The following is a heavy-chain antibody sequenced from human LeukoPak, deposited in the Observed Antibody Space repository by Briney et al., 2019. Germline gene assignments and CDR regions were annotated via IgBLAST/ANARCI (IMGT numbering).Heavy chain of an antibody. J-gene: IGHJ5*02. D-gene: IGHD3-22*01. Sequence: GGSLRLSCVVSGFTFSNYDMHWVRQAAGKGLEWVSAIGTAGDTYSADSVRGRFTISRENARNSLYLQMNSLTAEDTALYYCAKGSSGYFADLRGQGTLVTVSS. CDR2: IGTAGDT. CDR1: GFTFSNYD. V-gene: IGHV3-13*01. CDR3: AKGSSGYFADL.